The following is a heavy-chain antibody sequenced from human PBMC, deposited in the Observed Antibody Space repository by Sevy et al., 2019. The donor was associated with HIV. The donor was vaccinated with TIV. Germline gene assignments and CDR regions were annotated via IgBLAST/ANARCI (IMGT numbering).Heavy chain of an antibody. Sequence: GGSLRLSCAASGFTFDNNAINWVRQAPGKGLEWVSGINWNGVRRDYADSVKGRFTISRDNAKNTLYLQMSTLRAEDTALYHYARDNAGAFDVWGQGTMVTVSS. CDR1: GFTFDNNA. D-gene: IGHD2-8*01. J-gene: IGHJ3*01. CDR2: INWNGVRR. V-gene: IGHV3-20*01. CDR3: ARDNAGAFDV.